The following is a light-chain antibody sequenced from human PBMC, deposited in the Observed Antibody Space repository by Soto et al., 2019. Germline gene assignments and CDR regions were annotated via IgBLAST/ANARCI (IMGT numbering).Light chain of an antibody. CDR2: NSL. CDR3: QHYNKWPPWT. CDR1: RSVSTN. Sequence: EIVMTQSPATLSVSPGESATLSCRASRSVSTNLAWYQQKPGQPPRLVIYNSLSRAAGVPARFSGSGSGTEFTLNIRSLQSEDVAVYYCQHYNKWPPWTLGQGTKVDIK. J-gene: IGKJ1*01. V-gene: IGKV3-15*01.